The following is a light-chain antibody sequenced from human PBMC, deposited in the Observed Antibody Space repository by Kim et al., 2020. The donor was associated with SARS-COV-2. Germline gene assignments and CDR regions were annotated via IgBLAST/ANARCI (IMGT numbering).Light chain of an antibody. Sequence: SPGESGPLSCRASQSVTSNYLAWYQQKLGQAPRLLIYGASSRATGIPDRFSGSGSGTDFTLTISRLEPEDFAVYYCQQYGRSPNTFGQGTRLEIK. V-gene: IGKV3-20*01. CDR3: QQYGRSPNT. J-gene: IGKJ5*01. CDR1: QSVTSNY. CDR2: GAS.